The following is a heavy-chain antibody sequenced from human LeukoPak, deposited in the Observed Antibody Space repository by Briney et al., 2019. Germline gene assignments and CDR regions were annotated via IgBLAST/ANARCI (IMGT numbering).Heavy chain of an antibody. V-gene: IGHV1-18*01. CDR1: GYTFTIYG. CDR2: ISAYNGNT. Sequence: ASVKVSFKASGYTFTIYGISWVGQAPGQGREGMGWISAYNGNTNYAQKLQGRETMTTDASTSTAYMELRSLRSDDTAVYYCARDHRYSSSWYDYWGQGTLVTVSS. CDR3: ARDHRYSSSWYDY. D-gene: IGHD6-13*01. J-gene: IGHJ4*02.